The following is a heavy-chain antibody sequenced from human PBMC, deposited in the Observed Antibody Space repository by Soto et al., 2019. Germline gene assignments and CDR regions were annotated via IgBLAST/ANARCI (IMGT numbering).Heavy chain of an antibody. CDR2: IIPIFGTA. D-gene: IGHD3-10*01. J-gene: IGHJ6*04. CDR1: GGTFSSYA. Sequence: QVQLVQSGAEVKKPGSSVKVSCKASGGTFSSYAISWVRQAPGQGLEWMGGIIPIFGTANYAQKFQGRVTITADESTSTAYRELGSLRSEDTAVYYCARVQEQGGGSGSPPPDYYYYGMDVWGKGTTVTVSS. CDR3: ARVQEQGGGSGSPPPDYYYYGMDV. V-gene: IGHV1-69*01.